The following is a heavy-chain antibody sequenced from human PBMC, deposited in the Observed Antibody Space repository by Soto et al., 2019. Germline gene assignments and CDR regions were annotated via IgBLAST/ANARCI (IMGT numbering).Heavy chain of an antibody. D-gene: IGHD1-26*01. J-gene: IGHJ3*02. V-gene: IGHV3-30*03. Sequence: QVQLVESGGGVVQPGRSLRLSCAASRFTFSSYAMHWVRQAPGKGLEWVAVISYDGSNKYYADSVKGRFTSSRDNSKNTLYLQMNSLRAEDTALYYCSRDTPGGDDVFDIWGQGTMVTVSS. CDR3: SRDTPGGDDVFDI. CDR2: ISYDGSNK. CDR1: RFTFSSYA.